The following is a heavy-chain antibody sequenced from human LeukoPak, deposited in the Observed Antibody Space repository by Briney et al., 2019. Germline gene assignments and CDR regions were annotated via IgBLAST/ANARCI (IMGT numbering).Heavy chain of an antibody. CDR3: ARRGPYYYDSSGYRADYYYGMDI. CDR1: GGSFSGYY. CDR2: INHSGST. V-gene: IGHV4-34*01. Sequence: SETLSLTCAVYGGSFSGYYWSWIRQPPGKGLEWIGEINHSGSTNYNPSLKSRVTISVDTSKNQFSLKLSSVTAADTAVYYCARRGPYYYDSSGYRADYYYGMDIWGQGETVTVSS. D-gene: IGHD3-22*01. J-gene: IGHJ6*01.